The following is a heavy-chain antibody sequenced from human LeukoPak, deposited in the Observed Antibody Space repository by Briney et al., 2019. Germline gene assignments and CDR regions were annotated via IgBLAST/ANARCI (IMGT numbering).Heavy chain of an antibody. CDR3: ARGWYDTAMALFDY. D-gene: IGHD5-18*01. V-gene: IGHV4-39*07. CDR1: GGSISSSSSY. Sequence: PSETLSLTCSVSGGSISSSSSYWGWIRQPPGKGLEWIGSIYYSGSSFDNPALKSRVTISVDTSKNQFSLKLSSVTAADTAVYYCARGWYDTAMALFDYWGQGTLVTVSS. J-gene: IGHJ4*02. CDR2: IYYSGSS.